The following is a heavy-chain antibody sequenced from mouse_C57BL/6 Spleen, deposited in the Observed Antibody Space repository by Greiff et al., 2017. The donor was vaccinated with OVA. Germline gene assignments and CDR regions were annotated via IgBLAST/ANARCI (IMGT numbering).Heavy chain of an antibody. V-gene: IGHV1-64*01. J-gene: IGHJ3*01. CDR3: ARATGTYWFAY. Sequence: VQLQQPGAELVKPGASVKLSCKASGYTFTSYWMHWVKQRPGQGLEWIGMIHPNSGSTNYNEKFKSKATLTVDKSSSTAYMQLSSLTSEDSAVYYCARATGTYWFAYWGQGTLVTVSA. CDR2: IHPNSGST. CDR1: GYTFTSYW. D-gene: IGHD4-1*02.